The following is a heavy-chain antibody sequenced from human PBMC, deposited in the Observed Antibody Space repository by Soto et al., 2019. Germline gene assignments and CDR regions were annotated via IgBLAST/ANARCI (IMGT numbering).Heavy chain of an antibody. CDR3: ARSSNKAWLPDF. J-gene: IGHJ1*01. D-gene: IGHD5-12*01. V-gene: IGHV1-3*01. CDR1: GFSFIDYS. Sequence: GASVKVSCTAYGFSFIDYSILWVRQAPGQSLEWLGWLNAGNVNTKYSHKFQDRITNTSYTSATTTYMELPSLSSEDTAVFYCARSSNKAWLPDFWGQGTLVTVSS. CDR2: LNAGNVNT.